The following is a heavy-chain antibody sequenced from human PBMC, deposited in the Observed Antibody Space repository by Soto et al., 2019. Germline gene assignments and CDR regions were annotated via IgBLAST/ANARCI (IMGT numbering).Heavy chain of an antibody. V-gene: IGHV1-3*01. CDR3: ARDSPIDYYDSSGYYWGYFDY. J-gene: IGHJ4*02. D-gene: IGHD3-22*01. Sequence: ASVKVSCKASGYTFTSYAMHWVRQAPGQRLEWMGWINAGNGNTKYSQKFQGRVTITRDTSASTAHMELSSLRSEDTAVYYCARDSPIDYYDSSGYYWGYFDYWGQGTLVTVSS. CDR1: GYTFTSYA. CDR2: INAGNGNT.